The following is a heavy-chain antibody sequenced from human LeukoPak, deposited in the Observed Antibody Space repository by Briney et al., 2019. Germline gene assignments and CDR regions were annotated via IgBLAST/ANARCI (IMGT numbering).Heavy chain of an antibody. CDR1: GYSFTSYA. CDR2: INPNTGNP. V-gene: IGHV7-4-1*02. D-gene: IGHD5-12*01. Sequence: ASVNVSCKASGYSFTSYAMNWVRQAPGQGLEWMGWINPNTGNPTYAQGFTGRFVFSLDTSVSTAYLQISSLKAEDTAVYYCARGYSGYDYYFDYWGQGTLVTVSS. CDR3: ARGYSGYDYYFDY. J-gene: IGHJ4*02.